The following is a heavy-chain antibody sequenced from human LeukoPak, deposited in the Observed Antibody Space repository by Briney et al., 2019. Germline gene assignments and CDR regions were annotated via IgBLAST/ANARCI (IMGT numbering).Heavy chain of an antibody. V-gene: IGHV1-69*06. CDR2: IIPIFGTA. D-gene: IGHD2-2*01. CDR3: QGYCSSTSCYGKYFDY. Sequence: SVKVSCKASGGTFSSYATSWVRQAPGQGLEWMGGIIPIFGTANYAQKFQGRVTITADKSTSTAYMELSSLRSEDTAVYYCQGYCSSTSCYGKYFDYWGQGTLVTVSS. CDR1: GGTFSSYA. J-gene: IGHJ4*02.